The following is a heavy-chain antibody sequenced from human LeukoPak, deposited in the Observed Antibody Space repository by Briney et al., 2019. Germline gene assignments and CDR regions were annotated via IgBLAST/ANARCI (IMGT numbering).Heavy chain of an antibody. Sequence: SETLSLTCTVSGGSISSYYWSWIRQPPGKGLEWIGYIYYSGSTNYNPSLKSRVTISVDTSKNQFSLKLSSVTAADTAVYYCASLGSGSSPIIDFDYWGQGTLVTVSS. D-gene: IGHD3-10*01. CDR2: IYYSGST. CDR1: GGSISSYY. V-gene: IGHV4-59*01. J-gene: IGHJ4*02. CDR3: ASLGSGSSPIIDFDY.